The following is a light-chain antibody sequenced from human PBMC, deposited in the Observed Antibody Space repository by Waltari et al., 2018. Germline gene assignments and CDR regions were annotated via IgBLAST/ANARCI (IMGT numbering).Light chain of an antibody. CDR2: GAS. J-gene: IGKJ1*01. V-gene: IGKV3-20*01. CDR3: QQHGTLPAT. Sequence: EIGLTQSPGTASLSPGERVTLSCRASQTVGSSSLAWYQQKPGQAPRLVISGASRRATGIPDRFRGSGSGTDFSLTLSRLEPEDFAVYYCQQHGTLPATFGQGTKVEIK. CDR1: QTVGSSS.